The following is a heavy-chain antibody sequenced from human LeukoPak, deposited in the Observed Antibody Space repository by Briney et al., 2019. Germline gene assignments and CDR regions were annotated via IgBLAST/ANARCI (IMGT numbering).Heavy chain of an antibody. CDR2: IKQDGSET. CDR3: ARNIGYELQNPDY. Sequence: PGGSLRLSCAASGFTFSSYRMNWVRQAPGKGLEWVANIKQDGSETYYVDSVKGRFTISRDNAKNSLYLQMNSLRAEDTALYYCARNIGYELQNPDYWGQGTLVTVSS. D-gene: IGHD1-7*01. J-gene: IGHJ4*02. CDR1: GFTFSSYR. V-gene: IGHV3-7*03.